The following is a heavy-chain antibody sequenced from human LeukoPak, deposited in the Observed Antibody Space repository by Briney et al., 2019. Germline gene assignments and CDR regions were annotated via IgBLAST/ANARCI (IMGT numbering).Heavy chain of an antibody. D-gene: IGHD2-2*01. V-gene: IGHV1-69*13. Sequence: ASVKVSCKASGGTFSSYAISWVRQAPGQGLEWMGGIIPIFGTANYAQKFQGRVTITADESTSTAYMELSSLRSEDTAVYYCALSPSYCSSTSCYAPDYYYYMDVWGKGTTVTISS. CDR2: IIPIFGTA. CDR3: ALSPSYCSSTSCYAPDYYYYMDV. J-gene: IGHJ6*03. CDR1: GGTFSSYA.